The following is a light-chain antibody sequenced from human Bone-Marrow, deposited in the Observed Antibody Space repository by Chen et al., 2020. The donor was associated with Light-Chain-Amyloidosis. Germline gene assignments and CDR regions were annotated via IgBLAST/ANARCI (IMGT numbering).Light chain of an antibody. V-gene: IGKV3D-15*01. J-gene: IGKJ5*01. Sequence: EIVMTQSPATLSVSPGERVTLSCRASQSISSNLAWYQQKPGQAPRLLIYGASTRASGIPARFSGSGSGTGFTLTITSLQSEDCAVYYCQQYNKWPPGITFGQGTRLEIK. CDR2: GAS. CDR3: QQYNKWPPGIT. CDR1: QSISSN.